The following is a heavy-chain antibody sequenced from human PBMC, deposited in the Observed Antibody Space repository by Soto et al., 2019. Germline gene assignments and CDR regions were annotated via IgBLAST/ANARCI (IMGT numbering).Heavy chain of an antibody. Sequence: QVQLVQSGAEVKKPGASVKVSCKASGYTFTCYGISWERQAPGQGLEWMGWISAYNGNTNFARKLQGRVTMTTDTSTSTAYMELRSLRSDDPAVYYCARKPNYGGPLDYWGQGTLVTVSS. J-gene: IGHJ4*02. D-gene: IGHD4-17*01. V-gene: IGHV1-18*01. CDR2: ISAYNGNT. CDR1: GYTFTCYG. CDR3: ARKPNYGGPLDY.